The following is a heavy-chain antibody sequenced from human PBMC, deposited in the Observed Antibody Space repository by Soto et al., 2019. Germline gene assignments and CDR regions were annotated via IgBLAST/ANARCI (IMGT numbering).Heavy chain of an antibody. J-gene: IGHJ4*02. CDR3: AWYRVGRFY. V-gene: IGHV4-39*01. Sequence: QLQLQESGPGLVKPSETLSLTCTVSGGSISSSCYYWGWIRQPPGKGLEWIGRIYYSGSTYYNPSLKSRVTSFVQPAKNHLPLTLSSVTAADTPVYSCAWYRVGRFYWGQGTIVSVSS. CDR2: IYYSGST. CDR1: GGSISSSCYY. D-gene: IGHD1-20*01.